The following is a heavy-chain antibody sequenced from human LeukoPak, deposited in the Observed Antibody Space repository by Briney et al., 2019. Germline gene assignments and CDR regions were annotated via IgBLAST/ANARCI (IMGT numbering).Heavy chain of an antibody. Sequence: ASVKVSRKAWGYTFTSYGISWVRQARAQGLELMGWISSYNGNTNYAEKLQDRVTMTTDTSTSTPYIALRSLRSDDTSVYYCARDRSGSHFPWCGG. D-gene: IGHD1-26*01. CDR2: ISSYNGNT. V-gene: IGHV1-18*01. CDR1: GYTFTSYG. CDR3: ARDRSGSHFP. J-gene: IGHJ5*02.